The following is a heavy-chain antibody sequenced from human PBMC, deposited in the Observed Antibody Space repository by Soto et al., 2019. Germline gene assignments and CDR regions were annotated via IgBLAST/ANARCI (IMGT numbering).Heavy chain of an antibody. Sequence: GGSLRLSCAASGFTVSSNYMSWVRQAPGKGLEWVSVIYSGGSTYYADSVKGRFTISRDNSKNTLYLQMNSLRAGDTAVYYCARDRRAVAGNDYWGQGTLVTVSS. V-gene: IGHV3-66*01. CDR2: IYSGGST. D-gene: IGHD6-19*01. CDR3: ARDRRAVAGNDY. J-gene: IGHJ4*02. CDR1: GFTVSSNY.